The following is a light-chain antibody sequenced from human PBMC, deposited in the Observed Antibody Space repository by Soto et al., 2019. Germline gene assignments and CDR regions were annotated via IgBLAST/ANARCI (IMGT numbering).Light chain of an antibody. J-gene: IGKJ5*01. Sequence: EIVLTQSPGTLSLSPWERATLSCRASQSVSSYLAWYQQKPGQAPRLLIYDASNRATGIPARFSGSGSRTNFTLTISSLEPEDFAVYYCQQRRSWQVTFGQGTRLEIK. CDR2: DAS. CDR3: QQRRSWQVT. CDR1: QSVSSY. V-gene: IGKV3-11*01.